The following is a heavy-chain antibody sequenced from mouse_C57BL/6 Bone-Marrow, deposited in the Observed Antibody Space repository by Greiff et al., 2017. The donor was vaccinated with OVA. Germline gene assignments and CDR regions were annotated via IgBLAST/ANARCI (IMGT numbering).Heavy chain of an antibody. J-gene: IGHJ1*03. V-gene: IGHV1-76*01. D-gene: IGHD1-1*01. Sequence: QVQLKESGAELVRPGASVKLSCKASGYTFTDYYINWVKQRPGQGLEWIARIYPGSGNTYYNEKFKGKATLTAEKSSSTAYMQLSSLTSEDSAVYFCARQDYGSPWYFDVWGTGTTVTVSS. CDR3: ARQDYGSPWYFDV. CDR2: IYPGSGNT. CDR1: GYTFTDYY.